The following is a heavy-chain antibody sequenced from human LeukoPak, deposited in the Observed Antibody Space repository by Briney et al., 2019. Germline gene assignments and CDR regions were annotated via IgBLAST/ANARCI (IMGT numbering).Heavy chain of an antibody. J-gene: IGHJ5*02. CDR2: INPSGGST. CDR1: GGTFNNYG. Sequence: GASVKVSCKTSGGTFNNYGINWVRQAPGQGLEWMGIINPSGGSTSYAQKFQGRVTMTRDMSTSTVYMELSRLRSDDTAVYYCARDFRAAMVSDWFDPWGQGTLVTVSS. D-gene: IGHD5-18*01. V-gene: IGHV1-46*02. CDR3: ARDFRAAMVSDWFDP.